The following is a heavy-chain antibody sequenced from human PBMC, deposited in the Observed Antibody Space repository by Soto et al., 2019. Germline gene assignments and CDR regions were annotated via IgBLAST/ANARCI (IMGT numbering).Heavy chain of an antibody. Sequence: GGSLILSCAASGFTFSSYSMHWVRQARGKGMEHVSSISLDGTNTYYGDSVKGRFTISRDNSKNTVYLQMGSLRAEDTAVYYCARGKGCNSATSYYDYHFGYWGEGTLVTVSS. CDR2: ISLDGTNT. D-gene: IGHD3-16*01. CDR1: GFTFSSYS. CDR3: ARGKGCNSATSYYDYHFGY. J-gene: IGHJ4*02. V-gene: IGHV3-64*02.